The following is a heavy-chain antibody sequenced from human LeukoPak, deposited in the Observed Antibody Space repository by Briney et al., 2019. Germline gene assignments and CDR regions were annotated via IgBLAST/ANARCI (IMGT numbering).Heavy chain of an antibody. V-gene: IGHV3-73*01. D-gene: IGHD3-10*01. CDR3: TSRQPSITMVRGVIKPLVIYMDV. Sequence: GGSLRLSCAASGFTFSGSAMHWVRQASGKGLEWVGRIRSKATSYATAYAASVKGRFTISRDDSKNTAYLQMNSLKTEDTAVYYCTSRQPSITMVRGVIKPLVIYMDVWGKGTTVTVSS. CDR2: IRSKATSYAT. J-gene: IGHJ6*03. CDR1: GFTFSGSA.